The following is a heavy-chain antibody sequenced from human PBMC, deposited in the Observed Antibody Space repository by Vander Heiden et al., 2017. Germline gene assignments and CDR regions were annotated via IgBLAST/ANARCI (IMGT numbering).Heavy chain of an antibody. J-gene: IGHJ4*02. CDR2: ISYDGSNK. Sequence: QVQLVESGGGVAQPGWSLRPSCAASGFTFSSYAMHWVRQAPGRGLEWVAVISYDGSNKYYADSVKGRFTISRDNSKNTLYLQMNSLRAEDTAVYYCARDLTTGLFDYWGQGTLVTVSS. D-gene: IGHD4-4*01. V-gene: IGHV3-30-3*01. CDR3: ARDLTTGLFDY. CDR1: GFTFSSYA.